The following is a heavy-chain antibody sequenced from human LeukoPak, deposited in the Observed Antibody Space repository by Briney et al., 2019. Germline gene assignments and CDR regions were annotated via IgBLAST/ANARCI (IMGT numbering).Heavy chain of an antibody. CDR3: ARAETTVVTLGWFDP. Sequence: GASVKVSCKASGYAFTSYYMHWVRQAPGQGLEWMGIINPSGGSTSYAQKFQGRVTMTRDTSTSTVYMELSSLRSEDTAVYYCARAETTVVTLGWFDPWGQGTLVTVSS. J-gene: IGHJ5*02. D-gene: IGHD4-23*01. CDR2: INPSGGST. V-gene: IGHV1-46*01. CDR1: GYAFTSYY.